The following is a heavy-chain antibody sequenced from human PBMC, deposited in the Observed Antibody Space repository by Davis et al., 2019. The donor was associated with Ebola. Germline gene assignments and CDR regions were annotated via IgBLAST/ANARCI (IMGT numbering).Heavy chain of an antibody. D-gene: IGHD6-19*01. CDR3: ARAIAVAGENYYGMDV. V-gene: IGHV3-9*01. CDR1: GFTFDDYA. J-gene: IGHJ6*02. CDR2: ISWNSGSI. Sequence: SLKISCAASGFTFDDYAMHWVRQAPGKGLEWVSGISWNSGSIGYADSVKGRFTISRDNAKNSLYLQMNSLRAEDTALYYCARAIAVAGENYYGMDVWGQGTTVTVSS.